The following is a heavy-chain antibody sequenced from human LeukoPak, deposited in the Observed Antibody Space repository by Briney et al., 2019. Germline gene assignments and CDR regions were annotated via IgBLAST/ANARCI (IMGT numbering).Heavy chain of an antibody. V-gene: IGHV3-30*03. CDR3: ASSSGWYKAEYFQH. CDR1: GFTFSSYG. Sequence: PGGSLRLSCAASGFTFSSYGMHWVRQAPGKGLEWVAVISYDGSNKDYADSVKGRFTISRDNSKNTLYLQMNSLRAEDTAVYYCASSSGWYKAEYFQHWGQGTLVTVSS. D-gene: IGHD6-19*01. CDR2: ISYDGSNK. J-gene: IGHJ1*01.